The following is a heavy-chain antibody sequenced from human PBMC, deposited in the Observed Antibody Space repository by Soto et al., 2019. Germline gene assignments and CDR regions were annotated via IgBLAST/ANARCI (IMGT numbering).Heavy chain of an antibody. CDR2: IWYDGSNK. J-gene: IGHJ6*02. V-gene: IGHV3-33*01. Sequence: GGSLRLSCAASGFTYSSYCMHWVRQAPGKGLEWVAAIWYDGSNKYYADSVKGRFTISRDNSKNTLYLQMNSLRAEDTAVYYCARGTRGLMGATGVFYYYYYYGMDVWGQGTTVTVSS. CDR3: ARGTRGLMGATGVFYYYYYYGMDV. D-gene: IGHD1-26*01. CDR1: GFTYSSYC.